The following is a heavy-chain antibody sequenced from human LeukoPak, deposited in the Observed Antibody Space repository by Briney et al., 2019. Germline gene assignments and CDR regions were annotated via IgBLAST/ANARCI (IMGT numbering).Heavy chain of an antibody. Sequence: GGSLRLSCAASGFTFSSYAMSWVRQAPGKGLEWVSAISGSGGSTYYADSVKGRFTISRDNSKNTLYLQMNSLRAEDTAVYYCAKDTGIRFLEWLLGDYWGQGTLVTVSS. CDR3: AKDTGIRFLEWLLGDY. D-gene: IGHD3-3*01. CDR1: GFTFSSYA. V-gene: IGHV3-23*01. J-gene: IGHJ4*02. CDR2: ISGSGGST.